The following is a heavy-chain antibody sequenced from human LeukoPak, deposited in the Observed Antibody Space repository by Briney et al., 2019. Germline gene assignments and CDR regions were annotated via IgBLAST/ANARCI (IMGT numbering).Heavy chain of an antibody. CDR3: ARDPQGAQLARFDY. J-gene: IGHJ4*02. D-gene: IGHD6-6*01. V-gene: IGHV4-30-2*01. Sequence: TSQTLSLTCTVSGGSISSGGYYWSWIRQPPGKGLEWIGYIYHSGSTYYNPSLKSRVTISVDRSKNQFSLKLSSVTAADTAVYYCARDPQGAQLARFDYWGQGTLVTVSS. CDR2: IYHSGST. CDR1: GGSISSGGYY.